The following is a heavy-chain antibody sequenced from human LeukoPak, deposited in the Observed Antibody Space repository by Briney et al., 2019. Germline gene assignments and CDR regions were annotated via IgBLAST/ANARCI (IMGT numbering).Heavy chain of an antibody. CDR1: GYTFTSYG. D-gene: IGHD3-22*01. J-gene: IGHJ4*02. Sequence: ASVKVSCKASGYTFTSYGISWVRQAPRQGLEWMGWISAYNGNTNYAQKLQGRVTMTTDTSTSTAYMELRSLRSDDTAVYYCARGPNPLTYYYDSSGYYEYYFDYWGQGTLVTVSS. V-gene: IGHV1-18*01. CDR2: ISAYNGNT. CDR3: ARGPNPLTYYYDSSGYYEYYFDY.